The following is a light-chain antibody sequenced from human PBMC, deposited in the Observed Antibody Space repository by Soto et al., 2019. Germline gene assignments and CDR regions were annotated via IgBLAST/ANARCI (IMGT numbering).Light chain of an antibody. J-gene: IGLJ1*01. CDR1: SSNIGAGYD. CDR2: GNS. CDR3: QSYDSSLSGSNV. Sequence: QSVLTQPPSVSGAPGQRVTISCTGSSSNIGAGYDVHWYQQLPGTAPKLLIYGNSNRPSGVPDRFSGSKSGTSASLAITGXXXXXXXXXXCQSYDSSLSGSNVFGTGTKLTVL. V-gene: IGLV1-40*01.